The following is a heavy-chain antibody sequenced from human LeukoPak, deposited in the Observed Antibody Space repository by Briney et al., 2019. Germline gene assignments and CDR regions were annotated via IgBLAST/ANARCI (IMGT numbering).Heavy chain of an antibody. D-gene: IGHD4-17*01. V-gene: IGHV1-8*01. CDR1: GYTFTSYD. Sequence: ASVKVSCKASGYTFTSYDINWVRQATGQGLEWMGWMNPNSGNTGYAQKFQGRVTMTRNTSISTAYMELSSLRSEDTAVYYCAGSAHIHDYGDEYYYYGMDIWGQGTTVTVSS. CDR3: AGSAHIHDYGDEYYYYGMDI. J-gene: IGHJ6*02. CDR2: MNPNSGNT.